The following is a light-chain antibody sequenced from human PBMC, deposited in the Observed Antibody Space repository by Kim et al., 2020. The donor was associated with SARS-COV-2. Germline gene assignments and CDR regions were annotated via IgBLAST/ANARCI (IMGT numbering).Light chain of an antibody. V-gene: IGKV3-15*01. J-gene: IGKJ2*01. Sequence: DILLTQSPATLSVSPGERATLSCRASQSVSNSLAWYQQKPGQAPRLLIYGASTRAAGIPTRFSGSGSRTEFSLTISSLQSEDFAIYYCQQYSNWPPGTFGQGTKLEI. CDR3: QQYSNWPPGT. CDR1: QSVSNS. CDR2: GAS.